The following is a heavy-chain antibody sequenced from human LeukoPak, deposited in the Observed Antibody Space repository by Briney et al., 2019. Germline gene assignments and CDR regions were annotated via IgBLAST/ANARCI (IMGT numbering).Heavy chain of an antibody. J-gene: IGHJ5*02. CDR3: ARSGNPGNDLFDP. CDR1: GFTFSSYG. V-gene: IGHV3-30*03. D-gene: IGHD1-26*01. Sequence: PGRSLRLSCAASGFTFSSYGMHWVRQAPGKGLEWVAVISYDGSNKYYADSVKGRFTISRDNSKNSLYLQMNSLRAEDTAVYYCARSGNPGNDLFDPWGQGTLVTVSS. CDR2: ISYDGSNK.